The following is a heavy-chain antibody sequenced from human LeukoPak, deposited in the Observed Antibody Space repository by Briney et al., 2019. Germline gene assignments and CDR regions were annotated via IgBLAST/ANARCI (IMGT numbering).Heavy chain of an antibody. D-gene: IGHD6-13*01. V-gene: IGHV4-59*01. CDR2: IYYSGST. J-gene: IGHJ5*02. CDR3: AREESSSSGGWLDP. Sequence: SETLSLTCTVSGGSISSYYWSWIRQPPGKGLEWIGYIYYSGSTNYNPSLKSRVTISVDTSKNQFSLKLSSVTAADTAVYYCAREESSSSGGWLDPWGQGTLVTVSS. CDR1: GGSISSYY.